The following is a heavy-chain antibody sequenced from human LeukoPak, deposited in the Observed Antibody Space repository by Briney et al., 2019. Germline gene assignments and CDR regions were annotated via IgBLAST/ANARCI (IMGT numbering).Heavy chain of an antibody. D-gene: IGHD2-2*01. Sequence: SETLSLTCTVSGGSISSYYWSWIRQPPGKGLEWIGYIYYSGSTNYNPSLKSRVTISVDTSKNQFSLKLSSVTAADTAVYYCARAPSGRHPAHYGMDVWGQGTTVTVSS. CDR3: ARAPSGRHPAHYGMDV. CDR1: GGSISSYY. CDR2: IYYSGST. J-gene: IGHJ6*02. V-gene: IGHV4-59*01.